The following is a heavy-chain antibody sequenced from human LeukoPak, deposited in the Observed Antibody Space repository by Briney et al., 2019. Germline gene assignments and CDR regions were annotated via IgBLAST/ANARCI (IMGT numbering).Heavy chain of an antibody. CDR2: IRYDGSNK. CDR3: ARGPASEVYFDY. D-gene: IGHD2-2*01. V-gene: IGHV3-30*02. CDR1: GFTFSSYG. Sequence: GGSLRLSCAASGFTFSSYGMHWVRQAPGEGLEWVAFIRYDGSNKYYADSVKGRFTISRDNAKNSLYLQMNSLRAEDTAVYYCARGPASEVYFDYWGQGTLVTVSS. J-gene: IGHJ4*02.